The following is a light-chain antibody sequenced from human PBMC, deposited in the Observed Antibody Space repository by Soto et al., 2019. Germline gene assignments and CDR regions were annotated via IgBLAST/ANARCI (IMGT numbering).Light chain of an antibody. CDR1: QGISTY. V-gene: IGKV1-9*01. J-gene: IGKJ1*01. CDR3: QQFNNWPRL. CDR2: AAS. Sequence: DIQMNKSQSFLSAYEGDRVTITCLAIQGISTYLACYHQTPGKAPNPLIYAASPLQSGVPSRFSGSGSGTESTLTISSLQSEDFAVYYCQQFNNWPRLFGQGP.